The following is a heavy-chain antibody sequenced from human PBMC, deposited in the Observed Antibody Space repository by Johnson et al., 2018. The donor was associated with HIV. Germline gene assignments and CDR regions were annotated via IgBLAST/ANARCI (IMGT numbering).Heavy chain of an antibody. D-gene: IGHD3-22*01. CDR1: GFTFGDYA. V-gene: IGHV3-7*01. CDR3: ARDALSSMIIVVPLFDI. CDR2: IKQDGSEK. J-gene: IGHJ3*02. Sequence: VQLLESGGGLVQPGRSLRLSCTASGFTFGDYAMSWVRQAPGKGLEWVANIKQDGSEKYYVDSVKGRFTISRDNAKNSLYLQMNGLRAEDTAVYYCARDALSSMIIVVPLFDIWGQGTMVTVSS.